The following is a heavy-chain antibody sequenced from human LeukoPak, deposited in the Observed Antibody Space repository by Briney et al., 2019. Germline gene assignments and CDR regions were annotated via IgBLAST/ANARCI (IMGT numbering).Heavy chain of an antibody. CDR2: IDQGGSVR. J-gene: IGHJ4*02. CDR3: ARDPESSSFDL. Sequence: GSLGIFWAAPGFRLSNYWKRWVRQTSEKGLEFVANIDQGGSVRNYMDSLKGRCTISRDNAKKSLYLEINSLRADDTAVYYCARDPESSSFDLWGRGALVTVSS. CDR1: GFRLSNYW. V-gene: IGHV3-7*01. D-gene: IGHD6-13*01.